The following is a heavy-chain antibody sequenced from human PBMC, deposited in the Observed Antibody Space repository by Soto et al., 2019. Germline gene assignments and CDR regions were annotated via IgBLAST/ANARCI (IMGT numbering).Heavy chain of an antibody. Sequence: QVQLVESGGGVVQPGRSLRLSCAASGFTFSSYGMHWVRQAPGKGLEWVAVIWYDGSNKYYADSVKGRFTISRDNSKNTLYLQMNSLRAEDTVVYYCARQMGVVARYYYYGMDVWGQGTTVTVSS. V-gene: IGHV3-33*01. J-gene: IGHJ6*02. CDR2: IWYDGSNK. D-gene: IGHD3-22*01. CDR1: GFTFSSYG. CDR3: ARQMGVVARYYYYGMDV.